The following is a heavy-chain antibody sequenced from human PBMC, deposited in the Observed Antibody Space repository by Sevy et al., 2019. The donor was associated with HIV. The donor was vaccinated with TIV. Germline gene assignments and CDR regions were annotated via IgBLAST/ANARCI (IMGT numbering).Heavy chain of an antibody. D-gene: IGHD3-22*01. Sequence: GGSLRLSCAASGFTFDDYAMHWVRQAPGKGLEWVSGISWNSGSIGYADSVKGRFTISRDNAKYSLYLQMNSLRAEDTALYYCAKDIPPYYDSSGYPYDAFDIWGQGTMVTVSS. J-gene: IGHJ3*02. CDR3: AKDIPPYYDSSGYPYDAFDI. CDR2: ISWNSGSI. CDR1: GFTFDDYA. V-gene: IGHV3-9*01.